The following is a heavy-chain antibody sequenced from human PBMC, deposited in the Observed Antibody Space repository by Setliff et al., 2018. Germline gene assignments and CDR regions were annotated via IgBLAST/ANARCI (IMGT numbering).Heavy chain of an antibody. CDR3: ARVPVVGATKLYWFDP. CDR1: GYTFTSYA. CDR2: INAGNGNT. D-gene: IGHD1-26*01. V-gene: IGHV1-3*01. J-gene: IGHJ5*02. Sequence: VASVKVSCKASGYTFTSYAMHWVRQAPGQRLEWTGWINAGNGNTKYSQKFQGRVTIARDTSASTAYMELSSLRSEDTAVYYCARVPVVGATKLYWFDPWGQGTLVTVSS.